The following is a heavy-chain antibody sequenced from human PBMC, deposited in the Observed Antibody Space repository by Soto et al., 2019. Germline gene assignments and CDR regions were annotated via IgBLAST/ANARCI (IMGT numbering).Heavy chain of an antibody. V-gene: IGHV3-9*01. CDR3: AKGRSYYDFWSEFDY. D-gene: IGHD3-3*01. Sequence: EVQLVESGGGLVQPGRSLRLSCAASGFTFDDYAMHWVRQAPGKGLEWVSGISWNSGSIGYADSVKGRFTISRDNAKNSLYLQMNSLRAEDTALYYGAKGRSYYDFWSEFDYWGQGTLVTVSS. CDR1: GFTFDDYA. J-gene: IGHJ4*02. CDR2: ISWNSGSI.